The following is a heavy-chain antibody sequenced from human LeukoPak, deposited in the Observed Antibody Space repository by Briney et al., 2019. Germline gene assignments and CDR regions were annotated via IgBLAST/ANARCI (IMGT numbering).Heavy chain of an antibody. J-gene: IGHJ6*02. CDR2: IYYSGST. D-gene: IGHD3-10*01. CDR1: GGSISSYY. Sequence: SETLSLTCTVAGGSISSYYWSRIRQPPGKGLEWIGYIYYSGSTNYNPSLKSRVTISVDTSKNQFSLKLSSVTAADTAVYYCARLHMVRGVIIPYYYGMDVWGQGTTVTVSS. V-gene: IGHV4-59*01. CDR3: ARLHMVRGVIIPYYYGMDV.